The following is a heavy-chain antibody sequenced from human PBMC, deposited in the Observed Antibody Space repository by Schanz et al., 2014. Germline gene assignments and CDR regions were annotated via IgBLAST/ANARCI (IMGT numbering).Heavy chain of an antibody. J-gene: IGHJ4*02. V-gene: IGHV7-4-1*02. CDR3: TTETIAMAGTFSI. D-gene: IGHD6-19*01. CDR1: GYTFTSNA. CDR2: INTNTGNP. Sequence: QVQLVQSGAEVKKPGASVKVSCKASGYTFTSNALNWVRQAPGQGLEWMGWINTNTGNPTYARGFTGRFAFSLDTSVRTAFLQISSLKAEDTAAYYCTTETIAMAGTFSIWGQGTLVTVSS.